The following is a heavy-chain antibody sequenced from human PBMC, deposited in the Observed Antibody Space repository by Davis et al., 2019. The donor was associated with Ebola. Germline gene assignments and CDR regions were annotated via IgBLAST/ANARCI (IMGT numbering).Heavy chain of an antibody. V-gene: IGHV1-18*01. CDR3: ARAQFPTTSDH. D-gene: IGHD1-1*01. J-gene: IGHJ4*02. CDR2: ISAYNGNT. Sequence: AASVKVSCKASGYTFSSHGITWVRQAPGQGLEWMGWISAYNGNTNYAQKLQGRVTMTTDTSTSTAYMELRSLRPDDTAVYYCARAQFPTTSDHWGQGTLVTVSS. CDR1: GYTFSSHG.